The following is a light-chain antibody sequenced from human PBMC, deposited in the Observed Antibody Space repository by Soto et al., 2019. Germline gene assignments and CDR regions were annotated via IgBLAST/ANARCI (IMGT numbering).Light chain of an antibody. V-gene: IGLV3-21*02. CDR1: NIGSKG. J-gene: IGLJ3*02. CDR3: QVWDSSRRV. Sequence: SYELTQPPSGPGAPGQRAGFTCGGNNIGSKGVHWYQQKPGQGPVLVVYDDSDRPSGIPERFSGSNSGNTATLTISRVEAGDEADYHCQVWDSSRRVFGGGTKLTVL. CDR2: DDS.